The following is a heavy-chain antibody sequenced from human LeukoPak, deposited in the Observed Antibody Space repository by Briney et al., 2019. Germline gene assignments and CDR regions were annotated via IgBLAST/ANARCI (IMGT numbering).Heavy chain of an antibody. V-gene: IGHV4-38-2*02. CDR2: IYHSGST. CDR3: AREGAHAFDI. D-gene: IGHD4/OR15-4a*01. Sequence: PSETLSLTCTVSGGSISSYYWSWIRQPPGKGLEWIGSIYHSGSTYYNPSLKSRVTISVDTSKNQFSLKLSSVTAADTAVYYCAREGAHAFDIWGQGTMVTVSS. J-gene: IGHJ3*02. CDR1: GGSISSYY.